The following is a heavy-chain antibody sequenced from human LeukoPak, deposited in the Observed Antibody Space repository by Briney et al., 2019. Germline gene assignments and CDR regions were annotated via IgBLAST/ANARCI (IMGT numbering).Heavy chain of an antibody. CDR3: ARDGNDSSGYYSAFDI. J-gene: IGHJ3*02. CDR2: INHSGST. V-gene: IGHV4-34*01. Sequence: SETLSLTCAVYGGSFSGYYWSWIRQRPGKGLEWIGEINHSGSTNYNPSLKSRVTISVDTSKNQFSLKLSSVTAADTAVYYCARDGNDSSGYYSAFDIWGQGTMVTVSS. D-gene: IGHD3-22*01. CDR1: GGSFSGYY.